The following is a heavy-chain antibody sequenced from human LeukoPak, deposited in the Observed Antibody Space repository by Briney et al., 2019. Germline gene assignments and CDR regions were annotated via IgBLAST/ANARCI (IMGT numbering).Heavy chain of an antibody. CDR1: GFTFSSYW. CDR3: ARDGTAAGLYFDL. J-gene: IGHJ4*01. Sequence: GGSLRLSCAVSGFTFSSYWMNWVRQAPGKGLEWVASIRQDGGEKSYVDSVRGRFTISRDNTKNSLYLQMSSLRAEDTAVYYCARDGTAAGLYFDLWGQGTLVTVSS. D-gene: IGHD6-13*01. CDR2: IRQDGGEK. V-gene: IGHV3-7*01.